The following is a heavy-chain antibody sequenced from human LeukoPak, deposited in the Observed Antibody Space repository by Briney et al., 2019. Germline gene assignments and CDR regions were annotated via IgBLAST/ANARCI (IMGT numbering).Heavy chain of an antibody. CDR3: ARMVYYYDSSGYNYYFHK. CDR2: IHTSGNT. Sequence: GGSLRLSCAASGFTVSGNYMSWVRQVPGKGPEWVSVIHTSGNTYYADSVKGRFTISRGTSKNTLSLQMNGLRAEDTAFYYCARMVYYYDSSGYNYYFHKWGQGTLVTVS. CDR1: GFTVSGNY. V-gene: IGHV3-66*01. D-gene: IGHD3-22*01. J-gene: IGHJ4*02.